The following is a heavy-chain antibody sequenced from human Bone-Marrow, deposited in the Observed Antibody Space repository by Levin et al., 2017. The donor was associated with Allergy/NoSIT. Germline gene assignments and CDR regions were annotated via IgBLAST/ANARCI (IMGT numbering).Heavy chain of an antibody. V-gene: IGHV4-31*03. Sequence: SETLSLTCTVSGGSISGGGYYWSRIRQHPGKGLEWIGYIYYSGNTYYNPSLKRRVIISVVTSKNQLSLKLTSVTVADTAVYYCARFNGYDFDYWGQGTLVTVSS. CDR2: IYYSGNT. CDR1: GGSISGGGYY. CDR3: ARFNGYDFDY. D-gene: IGHD5-12*01. J-gene: IGHJ4*02.